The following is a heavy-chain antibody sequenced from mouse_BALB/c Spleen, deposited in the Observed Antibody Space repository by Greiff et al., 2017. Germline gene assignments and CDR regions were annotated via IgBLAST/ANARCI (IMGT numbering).Heavy chain of an antibody. CDR2: INPSNSYT. V-gene: IGHV1-69*02. CDR3: TRRRYGNAYYAMDY. Sequence: QVQLQQPGAELVKPGASVKLSCKASGYTFTSYWINWVKQRPGQGLEWIGYINPSNSYTNYNHKFKDKATLTVDKSSSTAYMQLSNLTSEDSAVYYSTRRRYGNAYYAMDYWGQGTSVTVSS. D-gene: IGHD2-10*02. J-gene: IGHJ4*01. CDR1: GYTFTSYW.